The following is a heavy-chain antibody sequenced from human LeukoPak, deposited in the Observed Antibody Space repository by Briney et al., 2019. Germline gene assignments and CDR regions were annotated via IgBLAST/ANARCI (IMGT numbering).Heavy chain of an antibody. D-gene: IGHD3-10*01. CDR2: INVGNGDT. CDR3: ARDRGFLAY. Sequence: ASVKVSCKASGYIFTSYNIHWVRQAPGQRLEWMGWINVGNGDTKYSQKFQGSVTITRDTSASTAYVELSSLRSEDTALYYCARDRGFLAYWGQGTPVTVSS. V-gene: IGHV1-3*01. J-gene: IGHJ4*02. CDR1: GYIFTSYN.